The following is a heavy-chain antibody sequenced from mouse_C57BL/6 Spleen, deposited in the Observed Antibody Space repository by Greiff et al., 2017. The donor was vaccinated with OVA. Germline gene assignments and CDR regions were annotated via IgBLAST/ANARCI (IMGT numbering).Heavy chain of an antibody. Sequence: VKLQQPGAELVKPGASVKMSCKASGYTFTSYWITWVKQRPGQGLEWIGDIYPGSGSTNYNEKFKSKATLTVDTSSSTAYMQLSSLTSEDSAVYYCARDPFTTVVEGYWYFDVWGTGTTVTVSS. CDR1: GYTFTSYW. CDR3: ARDPFTTVVEGYWYFDV. CDR2: IYPGSGST. J-gene: IGHJ1*03. V-gene: IGHV1-55*01. D-gene: IGHD1-1*01.